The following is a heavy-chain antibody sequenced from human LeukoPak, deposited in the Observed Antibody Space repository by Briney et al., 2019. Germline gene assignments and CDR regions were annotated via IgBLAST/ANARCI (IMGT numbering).Heavy chain of an antibody. CDR2: ISYIGST. V-gene: IGHV4-59*11. CDR1: VDSFSSHY. CDR3: ARDLVTVTKGFDI. J-gene: IGHJ3*02. Sequence: SETLSLTCAVSVDSFSSHYWTWIRQPPGKGLEWIGYISYIGSTNYNPSLKSRVTISIDTSENQFSLKLSSVTAADTAVYYCARDLVTVTKGFDIWGQGTMVSVSS. D-gene: IGHD4-17*01.